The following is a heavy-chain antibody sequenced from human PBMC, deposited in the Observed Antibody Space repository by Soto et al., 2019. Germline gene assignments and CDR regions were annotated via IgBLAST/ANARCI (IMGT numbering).Heavy chain of an antibody. V-gene: IGHV3-30*18. D-gene: IGHD1-7*01. Sequence: PGGSLRLSCQASGFNFDNYGMHWVRQAPGKGLEWVAVITCGGSFQYYADSVKGRFTISRDNSKNTLSLHLNTLKPEDTAVYHCAKDRVGGTFYTPLAFWGQGTLVTVSS. CDR3: AKDRVGGTFYTPLAF. CDR2: ITCGGSFQ. CDR1: GFNFDNYG. J-gene: IGHJ4*02.